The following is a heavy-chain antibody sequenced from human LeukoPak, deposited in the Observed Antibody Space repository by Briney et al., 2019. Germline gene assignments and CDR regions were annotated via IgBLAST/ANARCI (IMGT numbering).Heavy chain of an antibody. CDR2: ISAYSGQT. V-gene: IGHV1-18*01. CDR3: ARDDGGNPDGAFDI. Sequence: ASAKVSCKTYNYTFTSYGIIWVRQAPGQGFEWLGWISAYSGQTNYAQKFQGRVTMTTDTSTSTAYMELRSLRSDDTAVYYCARDDGGNPDGAFDIWGQATMVTVSS. J-gene: IGHJ3*02. CDR1: NYTFTSYG. D-gene: IGHD4-23*01.